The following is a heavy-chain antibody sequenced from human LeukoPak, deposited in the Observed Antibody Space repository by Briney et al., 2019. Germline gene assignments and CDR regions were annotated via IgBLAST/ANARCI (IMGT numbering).Heavy chain of an antibody. CDR1: GDSISNYY. J-gene: IGHJ4*02. D-gene: IGHD5-12*01. Sequence: SETLSLTCTVSGDSISNYYWSWIRQPPGMGLEWIGEINHSGSTNYNPSLKSRVTISVDTSKNQFSLKLSSVTAADTAVYYCARGRGIVATIRRDFDYWGQGTLVTVSS. V-gene: IGHV4-34*01. CDR3: ARGRGIVATIRRDFDY. CDR2: INHSGST.